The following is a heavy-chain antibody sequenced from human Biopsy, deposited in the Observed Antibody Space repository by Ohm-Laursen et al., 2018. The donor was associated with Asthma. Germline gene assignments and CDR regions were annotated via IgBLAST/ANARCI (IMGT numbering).Heavy chain of an antibody. D-gene: IGHD5-24*01. CDR3: ARASTAQFYYEMDV. CDR2: KYNRGST. Sequence: QTLSLTCSVTGGSISSGDYFWVWIRQAPGKGLEWIGYKYNRGSTHYNPSLKSRVILSVDTSKNQFSLNLSSATAADTAVYFCARASTAQFYYEMDVWGQGTTVTVSS. CDR1: GGSISSGDYF. V-gene: IGHV4-30-4*01. J-gene: IGHJ6*02.